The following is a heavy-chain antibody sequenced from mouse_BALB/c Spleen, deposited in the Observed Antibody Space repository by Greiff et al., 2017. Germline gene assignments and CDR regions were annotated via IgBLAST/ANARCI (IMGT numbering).Heavy chain of an antibody. Sequence: QVQLQQSGPELVKPGASVRISCKASGYTFTSYYIHWVKQRPGQGLEWIGWIYPGNVNTKYNEKFKGKATLTADKSSSTAYMQLSSLTSEDSAVYFCASPRYHYYAMDYWGQGTSVTVSS. V-gene: IGHV1S56*01. CDR1: GYTFTSYY. CDR3: ASPRYHYYAMDY. CDR2: IYPGNVNT. D-gene: IGHD2-14*01. J-gene: IGHJ4*01.